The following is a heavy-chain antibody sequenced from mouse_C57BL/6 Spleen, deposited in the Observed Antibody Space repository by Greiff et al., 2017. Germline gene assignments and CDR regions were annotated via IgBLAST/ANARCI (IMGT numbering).Heavy chain of an antibody. V-gene: IGHV5-4*01. CDR3: AREVDSSGPAY. CDR1: GFTFSSYA. D-gene: IGHD3-2*02. J-gene: IGHJ3*01. Sequence: DVQLVESGGGLVKPGGSLKLSCAASGFTFSSYAMSWVRQTPEKRLEWVATISDGGSYTYYPDNVKGRFTISRDNAKNNLYLQMSHLKSEDTAMYYCAREVDSSGPAYWGQGTLVTVSA. CDR2: ISDGGSYT.